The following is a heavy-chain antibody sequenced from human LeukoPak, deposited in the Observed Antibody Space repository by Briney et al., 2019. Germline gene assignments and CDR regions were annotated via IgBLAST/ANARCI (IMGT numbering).Heavy chain of an antibody. CDR1: GFTFSSFE. J-gene: IGHJ6*02. CDR2: ISGGGSPI. V-gene: IGHV3-48*03. CDR3: ARGRVAAAGTYYYYYYGMDV. D-gene: IGHD6-13*01. Sequence: PGGSLSLSCAASGFTFSSFEMNWVRQAPGGGREGISCISGGGSPIYYADSVKGRFTISRDNAKNSLYLQMNSLRAEDTAVYYCARGRVAAAGTYYYYYYGMDVWGQGTTVTVSS.